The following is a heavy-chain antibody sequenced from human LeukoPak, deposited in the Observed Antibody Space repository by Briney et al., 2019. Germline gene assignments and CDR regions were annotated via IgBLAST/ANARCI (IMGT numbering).Heavy chain of an antibody. CDR1: GFTFSSYA. J-gene: IGHJ4*02. CDR2: ISYDGSNK. CDR3: ARGVNGSFDY. Sequence: PGRSLRLSCAASGFTFSSYAMHWVRQAPGKGLEWVAVISYDGSNKYYADSVKGRFTISRDNSKNTLYLQMNSLRAEDTAVYYCARGVNGSFDYWGQGTLVTVSS. D-gene: IGHD4-23*01. V-gene: IGHV3-30*04.